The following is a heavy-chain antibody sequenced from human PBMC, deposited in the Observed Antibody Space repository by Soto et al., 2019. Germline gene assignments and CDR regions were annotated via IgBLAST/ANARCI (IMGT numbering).Heavy chain of an antibody. J-gene: IGHJ4*02. CDR1: GFTFNIYA. CDR3: ATVHNTSRSFDY. Sequence: GGSLRLSCAASGFTFNIYAMTWVRQAPGRGLEWVSTTGATGRTTYYSDSVKGRFTVSRDNSKNTLDLQMSNLRAGDTAVYYCATVHNTSRSFDYWGQGTLVTVSS. D-gene: IGHD1-20*01. V-gene: IGHV3-23*01. CDR2: TGATGRTT.